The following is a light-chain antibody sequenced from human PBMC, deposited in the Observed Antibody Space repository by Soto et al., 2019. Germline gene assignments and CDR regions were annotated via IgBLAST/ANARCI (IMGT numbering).Light chain of an antibody. CDR1: QTVTTF. CDR3: QQSYAVPLT. J-gene: IGKJ4*01. Sequence: DIQLTQSPSSLSASVGDRVTITCRASQTVTTFLNWYQQKSGGAPKILIHAASTFQSGVPSRFSGSGSETEFTLTIASRQPEDVATYSCQQSYAVPLTFGGGTKVEI. V-gene: IGKV1-39*01. CDR2: AAS.